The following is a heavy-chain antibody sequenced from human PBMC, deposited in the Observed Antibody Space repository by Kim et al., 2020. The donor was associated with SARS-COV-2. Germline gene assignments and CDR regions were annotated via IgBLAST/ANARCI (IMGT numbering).Heavy chain of an antibody. J-gene: IGHJ6*02. Sequence: GGSLRLSCAASGFTFSSYGMHWVRQAPSKGLEWVAVISYDGSNKYYADSVKGRFTISRDNSKNTLYLQMNSRRAEDTAVYYCARDAVDCSSTSCYSGWTYYYYGMDVWGQGTTVTVSS. CDR2: ISYDGSNK. CDR3: ARDAVDCSSTSCYSGWTYYYYGMDV. CDR1: GFTFSSYG. D-gene: IGHD2-2*01. V-gene: IGHV3-33*05.